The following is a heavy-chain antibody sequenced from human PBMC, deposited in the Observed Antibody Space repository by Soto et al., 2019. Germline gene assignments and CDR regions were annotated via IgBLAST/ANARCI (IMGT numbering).Heavy chain of an antibody. V-gene: IGHV3-21*01. CDR2: ISSSSSYI. D-gene: IGHD2-2*02. CDR1: GFTFSSYS. J-gene: IGHJ5*02. CDR3: ARALTGYCSSTSWYTKGNWFGP. Sequence: GGSLRLSCAASGFTFSSYSMNWVRQAPGKGLEWVSSISSSSSYIYYADSVKGRFTISRDNAKNSLYLKMNSLRAEDAAVYYCARALTGYCSSTSWYTKGNWFGPLGQGTLVTVSS.